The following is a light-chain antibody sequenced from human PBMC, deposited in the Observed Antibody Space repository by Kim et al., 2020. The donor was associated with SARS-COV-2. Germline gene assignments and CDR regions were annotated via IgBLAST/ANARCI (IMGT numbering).Light chain of an antibody. J-gene: IGLJ2*01. CDR3: LLYYSDGRPLV. Sequence: QAVVTQDPSLTVSPGDTVTLTCGSSTGPVTTGHYPYWFQQKPGQAPKTLIFDTRNKHSWIPARFSGSLLGGKATLTLSGAPPEDEADYYCLLYYSDGRPLVFGGGTQLTVL. CDR2: DTR. V-gene: IGLV7-46*01. CDR1: TGPVTTGHY.